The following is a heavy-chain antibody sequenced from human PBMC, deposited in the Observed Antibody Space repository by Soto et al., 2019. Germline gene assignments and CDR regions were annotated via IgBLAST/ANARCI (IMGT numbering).Heavy chain of an antibody. Sequence: GGSLRLSCAASGFSFSSYSMNWVRQAPGKGLEWISYISSSSSTIYYADSVKGRFTISRDNAKNSLYLQMNSLRAEDTAVYYCARLIAAAGPYYMDVCGKWTTVTVSS. V-gene: IGHV3-48*01. CDR2: ISSSSSTI. D-gene: IGHD6-13*01. J-gene: IGHJ6*03. CDR3: ARLIAAAGPYYMDV. CDR1: GFSFSSYS.